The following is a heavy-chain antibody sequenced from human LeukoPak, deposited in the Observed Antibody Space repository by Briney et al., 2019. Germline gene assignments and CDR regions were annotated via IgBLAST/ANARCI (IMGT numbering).Heavy chain of an antibody. D-gene: IGHD2-2*01. CDR2: IYYGGST. V-gene: IGHV4-61*01. J-gene: IGHJ5*02. CDR1: GGSVSSGSYY. Sequence: SKTLSLTCTVSGGSVSSGSYYWSWIRQPPGKGLEWIGYIYYGGSTNYNPSLKSRITISVDTSKNQFSLKLSSVTAADTAVYYCAGDFRYCSSTSCYGSWFDPWGQGTLVTVSS. CDR3: AGDFRYCSSTSCYGSWFDP.